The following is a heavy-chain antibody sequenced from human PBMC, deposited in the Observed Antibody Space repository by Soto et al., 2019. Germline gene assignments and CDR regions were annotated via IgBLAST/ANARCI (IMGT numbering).Heavy chain of an antibody. CDR2: ISAYNGNT. CDR3: AIDRQVVPAATNDY. Sequence: QVQLVQSGAEVKKPGASVKVSCKASGYTFTSYSISWVRQAPGQGLEWMGWISAYNGNTNYAQKLQGRVTMTTDKSTSTAYMELRSLRSDDTAVYYCAIDRQVVPAATNDYWGQGTVVTVSS. CDR1: GYTFTSYS. V-gene: IGHV1-18*01. D-gene: IGHD2-2*01. J-gene: IGHJ4*02.